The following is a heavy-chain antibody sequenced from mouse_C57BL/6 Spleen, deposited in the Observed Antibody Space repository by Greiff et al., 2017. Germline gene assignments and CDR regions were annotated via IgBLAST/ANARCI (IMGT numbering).Heavy chain of an antibody. V-gene: IGHV1-78*01. J-gene: IGHJ2*01. Sequence: QVQLQQSDAELVKPGASVKISCKVSGYTFTDHTIHWMKQRPEQGLEWIGYIYPRDGSTKYNEKFKGKATLTADKSSSPAYMQLNSLTSEDSAVYFCSTSRNWDIYYFDYWGQGTTLTVSS. CDR3: STSRNWDIYYFDY. CDR1: GYTFTDHT. D-gene: IGHD4-1*01. CDR2: IYPRDGST.